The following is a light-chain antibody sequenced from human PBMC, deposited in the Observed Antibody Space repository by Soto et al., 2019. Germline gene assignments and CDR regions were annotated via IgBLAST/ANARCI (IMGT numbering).Light chain of an antibody. CDR3: QQYGSSRT. CDR1: QSVSSNF. CDR2: GAS. Sequence: EIVLTQSPGTLSLSPGERATLSCRASQSVSSNFLAWYQQKPGQSPRLLIYGASRRATGIADRFSGSGSGTDFTLTISRLKPEDFAVYYCQQYGSSRTFGQGTKLEIK. J-gene: IGKJ2*01. V-gene: IGKV3-20*01.